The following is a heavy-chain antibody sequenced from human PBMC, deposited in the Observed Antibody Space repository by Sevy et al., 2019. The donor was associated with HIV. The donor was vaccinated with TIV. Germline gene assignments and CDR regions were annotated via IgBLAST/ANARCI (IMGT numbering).Heavy chain of an antibody. CDR2: IKSKTDGGTI. D-gene: IGHD5-12*01. CDR3: ITDPGYRGYDEEVISYYYYGMDV. V-gene: IGHV3-15*01. J-gene: IGHJ6*02. CDR1: GFTFSSAW. Sequence: GGSLRLSCAASGFTFSSAWMSWVRLAPGKGLEWVGRIKSKTDGGTIDYAAPVKGRFTISREDSKNTQYLQMNSLKTEDVAVYYCITDPGYRGYDEEVISYYYYGMDVWGQGTTATVSS.